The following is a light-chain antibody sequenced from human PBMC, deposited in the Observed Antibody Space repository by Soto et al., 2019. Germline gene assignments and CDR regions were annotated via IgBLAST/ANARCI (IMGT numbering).Light chain of an antibody. CDR3: QSYDSSLSASV. CDR1: SSNIGAGYD. CDR2: RDN. J-gene: IGLJ2*01. Sequence: QSVLTQATSVSGAPGQRVTISCTGSSSNIGAGYDVHWYQHLPGTAPKLLIYRDNSRPSGVPDRFSGSKSGTSASLAITGLQAEDEADYYCQSYDSSLSASVFGGGTKLTVL. V-gene: IGLV1-40*01.